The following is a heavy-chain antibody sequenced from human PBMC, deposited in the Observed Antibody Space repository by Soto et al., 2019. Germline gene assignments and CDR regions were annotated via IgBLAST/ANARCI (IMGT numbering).Heavy chain of an antibody. CDR2: ISSSSSYI. CDR3: ASLSSYGNYYMDV. CDR1: GFTFSSYS. Sequence: GGSLRLSCAASGFTFSSYSMNWVRQAPGKGLEWVSSISSSSSYIYYADSVKGRFTISRDNAKNSLYLQMNSLRAEDTAVYYCASLSSYGNYYMDVWGKGTTVTVSS. J-gene: IGHJ6*03. D-gene: IGHD5-18*01. V-gene: IGHV3-21*01.